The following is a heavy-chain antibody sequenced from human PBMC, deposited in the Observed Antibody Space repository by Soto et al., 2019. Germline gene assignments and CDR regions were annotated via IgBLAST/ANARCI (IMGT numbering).Heavy chain of an antibody. V-gene: IGHV3-33*01. D-gene: IGHD6-19*01. Sequence: QVQLVESGGGVVQPGRSLRLSCAASGFTFSSYGMHWVRQAPGKGLEWVAVIWYDGSNKYYAGSVKGRFTISRDNSKNTLYLQMNSLRAEDTAVYYCARDRYSSGWYDFDYWGQGTLVTVSS. CDR1: GFTFSSYG. CDR3: ARDRYSSGWYDFDY. J-gene: IGHJ4*02. CDR2: IWYDGSNK.